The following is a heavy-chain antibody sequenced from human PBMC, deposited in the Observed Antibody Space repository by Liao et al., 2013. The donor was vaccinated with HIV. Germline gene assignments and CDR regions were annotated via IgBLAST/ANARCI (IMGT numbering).Heavy chain of an antibody. D-gene: IGHD3-3*01. J-gene: IGHJ5*02. V-gene: IGHV4-59*12. CDR3: ARTDQYYDFWNGYENWFDP. CDR1: PGSINQYF. CDR2: IFWSGST. Sequence: QVQLQESGPGLVKPSETLSLTCSVSPGSINQYFWSWIRQPPGKGLEWIGYIFWSGSTKSNPALKSRVSISVDTSKNQFSLKLSSVTAADTAVYYCARTDQYYDFWNGYENWFDPWGQGTLVTVSS.